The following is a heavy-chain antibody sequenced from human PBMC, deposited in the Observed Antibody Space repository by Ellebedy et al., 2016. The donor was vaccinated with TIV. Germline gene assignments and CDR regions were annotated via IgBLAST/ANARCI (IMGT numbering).Heavy chain of an antibody. Sequence: SETLSLTXTVSVGSVSSTSSYWGWIRQPPGKGLQWIGSLYYSGSTYYNPSLKSRVTISRDTSKNQVSLKLTSVTASDTAVYYCARTPSDQYEAFHIWGQGTMVTVSS. CDR1: VGSVSSTSSY. D-gene: IGHD3-3*01. V-gene: IGHV4-39*01. CDR2: LYYSGST. J-gene: IGHJ3*02. CDR3: ARTPSDQYEAFHI.